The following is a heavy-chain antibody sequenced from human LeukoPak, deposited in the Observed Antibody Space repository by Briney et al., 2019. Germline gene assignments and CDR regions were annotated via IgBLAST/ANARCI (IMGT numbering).Heavy chain of an antibody. CDR2: ISWDGGST. Sequence: GGSLRLSCAASGFTFSSHGMNWVRQAPGKGLEWVSLISWDGGSTYYADSVKGRFTISRDNSKNSLYLQMNSLRTEDTALYYCAKDMGGRITMVRGVIRWGQGTLVTVSS. V-gene: IGHV3-43*02. J-gene: IGHJ4*02. D-gene: IGHD3-10*01. CDR3: AKDMGGRITMVRGVIR. CDR1: GFTFSSHG.